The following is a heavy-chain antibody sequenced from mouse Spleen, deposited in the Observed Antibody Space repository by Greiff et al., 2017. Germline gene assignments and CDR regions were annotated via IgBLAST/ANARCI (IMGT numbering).Heavy chain of an antibody. D-gene: IGHD2-3*01. CDR1: GYTFTDYY. CDR2: INPYNGGT. J-gene: IGHJ4*01. V-gene: IGHV1-19*01. Sequence: EVKLMESGPVLVKPGASVKMSCKASGYTFTDYYMNWVKQSHGKSLEWIGVINPYNGGTSYNQKFKGKATLTVDKSSSTAYMELNSLTSEDSAVYYCARRDGYYGYAMDYWGQGTSVTVSS. CDR3: ARRDGYYGYAMDY.